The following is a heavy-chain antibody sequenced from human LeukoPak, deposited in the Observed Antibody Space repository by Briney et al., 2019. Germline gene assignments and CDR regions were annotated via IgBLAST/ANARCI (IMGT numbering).Heavy chain of an antibody. CDR1: GYTFTSYY. Sequence: GASVKVPCKASGYTFTSYYMHWVRQAPGQGLEWMGIINPSGGSTSYAQKFQGRVTMTRDTSTSTVYMELSSLRSEDTAVYYCARDPVPADSGWYLHFDYWGQGTLVTVSS. CDR2: INPSGGST. CDR3: ARDPVPADSGWYLHFDY. V-gene: IGHV1-46*01. D-gene: IGHD6-19*01. J-gene: IGHJ4*02.